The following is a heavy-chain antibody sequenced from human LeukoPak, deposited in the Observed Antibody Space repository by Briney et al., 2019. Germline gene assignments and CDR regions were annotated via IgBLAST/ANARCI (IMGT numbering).Heavy chain of an antibody. V-gene: IGHV4-59*01. D-gene: IGHD3-10*01. CDR1: GGSISSYY. Sequence: SETLSLTCTVSGGSISSYYWSWIRQPPGKGLEWIGYIYYSGSTNYNPSLKSRVTISVDTPKNQFSLKLSSVTAADTAVYYCARDSAPNVLLWFGELLSAQAQANMDVWGKGTTVTISS. CDR2: IYYSGST. CDR3: ARDSAPNVLLWFGELLSAQAQANMDV. J-gene: IGHJ6*03.